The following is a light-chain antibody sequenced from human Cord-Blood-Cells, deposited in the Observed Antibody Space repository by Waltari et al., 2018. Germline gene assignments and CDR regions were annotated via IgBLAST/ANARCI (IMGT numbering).Light chain of an antibody. CDR1: SSDVGGYKS. Sequence: QSALTQPASVSGSPGQSITIPCTGTSSDVGGYKSVSWYQQHPGKAPKLMIYEVSNRPSGVSNRFSGSKSGNTASLTISGLQAEDEADYYCSSYTSSSTHYVFGTGTKVTVL. CDR2: EVS. J-gene: IGLJ1*01. V-gene: IGLV2-14*01. CDR3: SSYTSSSTHYV.